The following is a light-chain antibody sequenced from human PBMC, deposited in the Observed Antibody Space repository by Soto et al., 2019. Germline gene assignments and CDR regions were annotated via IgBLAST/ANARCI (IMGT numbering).Light chain of an antibody. J-gene: IGKJ5*01. V-gene: IGKV3-11*01. CDR3: QQRSSWPSIT. CDR1: QSVSSY. Sequence: EIVLTQSPATLSLSPGEGATLSCRASQSVSSYLAWYQQKPGQAPRLLIYDASNRATGIPARFSGSGSGTDFTLTIGNLEPEDFAVYYCQQRSSWPSITFGQGTRLEIK. CDR2: DAS.